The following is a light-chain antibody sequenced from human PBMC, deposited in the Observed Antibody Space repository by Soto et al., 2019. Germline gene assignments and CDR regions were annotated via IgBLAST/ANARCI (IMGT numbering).Light chain of an antibody. J-gene: IGKJ5*01. V-gene: IGKV3-11*01. CDR3: QQRYQWPHL. Sequence: EIVLTQSPATLSLSPGERATLSCRASQSVGSYLVWYQQKPGQAPRLLIHGASNRATGIPARFSGSGSGTDFTLTISSLEPEDFAVYYCQQRYQWPHLFGQGTRLEIK. CDR2: GAS. CDR1: QSVGSY.